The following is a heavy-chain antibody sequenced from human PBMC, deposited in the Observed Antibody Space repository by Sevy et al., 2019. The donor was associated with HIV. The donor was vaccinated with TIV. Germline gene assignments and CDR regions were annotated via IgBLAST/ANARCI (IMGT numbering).Heavy chain of an antibody. CDR2: IYYGGSS. CDR1: GGSVNSGDYY. V-gene: IGHV4-61*08. J-gene: IGHJ3*02. Sequence: SETLSLTCTVSGGSVNSGDYYWSWIRQPPGKGLEWLGYIYYGGSSNYNPSLKSRVTISLDTSKNQSSLKMSSVTTADTAVYYCARDDPVMNAFDIWGQGTMVTVSS. D-gene: IGHD3-16*01. CDR3: ARDDPVMNAFDI.